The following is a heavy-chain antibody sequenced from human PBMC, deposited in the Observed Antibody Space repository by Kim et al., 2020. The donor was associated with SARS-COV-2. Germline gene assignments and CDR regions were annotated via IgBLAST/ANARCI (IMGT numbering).Heavy chain of an antibody. J-gene: IGHJ4*02. CDR3: AKQGDSSGYHTDF. Sequence: GGSLRLSCAASGFTFSSYAMSWVRQAPGKRLEWVSTISGNSGDTYYADSVTGRFTISRDNSKNTLYLQINSLRAEDTAVYYCAKQGDSSGYHTDFWGQGT. CDR1: GFTFSSYA. V-gene: IGHV3-23*01. CDR2: ISGNSGDT. D-gene: IGHD3-22*01.